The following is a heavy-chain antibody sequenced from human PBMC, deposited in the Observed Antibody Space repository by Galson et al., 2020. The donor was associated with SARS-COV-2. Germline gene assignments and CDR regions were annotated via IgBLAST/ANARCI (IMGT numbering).Heavy chain of an antibody. CDR3: ARSQYSSSWPYYYYYYMDV. CDR1: GYTFTNYA. Sequence: ASVKVSCKASGYTFTNYAMNWVRQAPGQGLEWMGWINTNTGNPTYAQGFTGRFVFSLDTSVSTAYLQISSLKAEDTAVYYCARSQYSSSWPYYYYYYMDVWGKGTTVTVSS. J-gene: IGHJ6*03. CDR2: INTNTGNP. V-gene: IGHV7-4-1*02. D-gene: IGHD6-13*01.